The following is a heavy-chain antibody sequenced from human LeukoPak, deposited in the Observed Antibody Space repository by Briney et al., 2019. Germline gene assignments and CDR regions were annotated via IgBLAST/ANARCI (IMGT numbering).Heavy chain of an antibody. CDR2: IKSKTEGGTT. V-gene: IGHV3-15*01. CDR3: TTTYIVASTRKFGDY. Sequence: GGFLRLSCAASGFIFSNAWMNWVRQAPGKGLEWVGRIKSKTEGGTTDYAAPVKGRFTISRDDSQNTVDLQISSLTAEDTAMYFCTTTYIVASTRKFGDYWGQEPWSSSPQ. J-gene: IGHJ4*01. CDR1: GFIFSNAW. D-gene: IGHD5-12*01.